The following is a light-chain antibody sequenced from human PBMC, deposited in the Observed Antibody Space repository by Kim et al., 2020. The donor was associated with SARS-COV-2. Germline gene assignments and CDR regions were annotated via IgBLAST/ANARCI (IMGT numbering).Light chain of an antibody. CDR1: SLRRYY. V-gene: IGLV3-19*01. CDR3: NSRDSSGNHSWV. CDR2: GKN. Sequence: SSELTQDPAVSVALGQTVRITCQGDSLRRYYASWYQQKPGQAPVLVIYGKNNRPSGIPDRFSGSSSGNTASLTITGAQAEDEADYYCNSRDSSGNHSWVCGGGTQLTVL. J-gene: IGLJ3*02.